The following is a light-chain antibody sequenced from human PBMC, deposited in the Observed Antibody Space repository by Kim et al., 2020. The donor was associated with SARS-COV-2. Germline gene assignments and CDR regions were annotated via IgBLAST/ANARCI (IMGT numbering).Light chain of an antibody. CDR1: QRVGNNY. J-gene: IGKJ2*03. CDR3: QQYFQTPYS. CDR2: GAS. V-gene: IGKV3-20*01. Sequence: LSPAERATLSCRASQRVGNNYLAWYQHKPGQAPRLLIHGASNRATGIPDRFSGSGSGTDFTLTISRLEPEDFAVYYCQQYFQTPYSFGQGTKLEIK.